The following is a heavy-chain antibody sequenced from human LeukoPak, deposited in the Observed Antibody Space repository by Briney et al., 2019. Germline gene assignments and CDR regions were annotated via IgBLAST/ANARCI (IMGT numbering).Heavy chain of an antibody. V-gene: IGHV3-30*02. CDR2: IRYDGSNK. CDR3: VKDGGGYQQYFDY. CDR1: GFTFSSYG. J-gene: IGHJ4*02. D-gene: IGHD3-16*02. Sequence: GGSLRLSCAASGFTFSSYGMHWVRQAPGKGLEWVAFIRYDGSNKYHADSVKGRITISRDNSKNTLYLQMNSLRAEDTAVFYCVKDGGGYQQYFDYWGQGTLVTVSS.